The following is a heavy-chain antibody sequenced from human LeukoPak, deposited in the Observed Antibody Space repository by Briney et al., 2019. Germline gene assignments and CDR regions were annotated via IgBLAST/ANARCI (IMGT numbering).Heavy chain of an antibody. CDR3: ARDVRYASGWSTPES. CDR1: GGSIINHY. CDR2: IYSSGGA. Sequence: PSETLSLTCTVSGGSIINHYWSWIRPPAGKGLEWIGRIYSSGGANYSPSLKSRVSMSIDTSNNHFSLNLTSVTAADTALYFCARDVRYASGWSTPESWGQGTLVTVSS. D-gene: IGHD6-19*01. V-gene: IGHV4-4*07. J-gene: IGHJ5*02.